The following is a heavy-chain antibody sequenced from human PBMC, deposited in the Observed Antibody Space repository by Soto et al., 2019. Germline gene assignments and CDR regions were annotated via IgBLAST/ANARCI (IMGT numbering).Heavy chain of an antibody. J-gene: IGHJ4*02. Sequence: QLVESGGGVVQPGRSLRLSCAASGFTFSNYGMHWVRQAPGKGLEWVAVISYDGSNKHYADSVKGRFAISRDNSKNTXXLQMNSLRGEDTAVYYCAKGQHCSGGSCYFNPSDYWGQGTLVTVSS. CDR2: ISYDGSNK. CDR3: AKGQHCSGGSCYFNPSDY. V-gene: IGHV3-30*18. CDR1: GFTFSNYG. D-gene: IGHD2-15*01.